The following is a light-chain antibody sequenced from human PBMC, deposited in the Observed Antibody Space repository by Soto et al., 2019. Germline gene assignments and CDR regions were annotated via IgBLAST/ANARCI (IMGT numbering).Light chain of an antibody. CDR3: QKYSSVPV. Sequence: DIPMTQSPSSLSASVGDRVTITCRASQGINNYVAWYQQKPGKPPKLLIYAASTLQSGVPSRFSGSGSGTDFTLTINSLQPEDVPTYSCQKYSSVPVFGPGTKVDIK. CDR2: AAS. V-gene: IGKV1-27*01. CDR1: QGINNY. J-gene: IGKJ3*01.